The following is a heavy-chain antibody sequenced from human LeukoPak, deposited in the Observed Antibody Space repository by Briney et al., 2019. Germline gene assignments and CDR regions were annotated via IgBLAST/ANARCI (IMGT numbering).Heavy chain of an antibody. J-gene: IGHJ4*02. CDR3: ARRGITYSTSFLES. D-gene: IGHD2-2*01. Sequence: SETLSLTCTVSGGSINTNYFWGWIRRPPGKGLEWIGQIFYSGSTYYNPSLKSRATISVDISENQFSLRLTSVTATDTAIYYCARRGITYSTSFLESWGQGTLVTVSS. CDR2: IFYSGST. V-gene: IGHV4-39*01. CDR1: GGSINTNYF.